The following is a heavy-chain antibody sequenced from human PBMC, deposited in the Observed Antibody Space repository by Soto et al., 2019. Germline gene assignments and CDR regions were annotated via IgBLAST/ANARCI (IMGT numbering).Heavy chain of an antibody. CDR3: ARDLIPGLLGGYNWFDP. Sequence: GASVKVSCKASGGTFSSYAISWVRQAPGQGLEWMGGIIPIFGTANYAQKFQGRVTITADESTSTAYMELSSLRSEDTAVYYCARDLIPGLLGGYNWFDPWGQGTLVTVSS. CDR2: IIPIFGTA. J-gene: IGHJ5*02. D-gene: IGHD1-26*01. CDR1: GGTFSSYA. V-gene: IGHV1-69*13.